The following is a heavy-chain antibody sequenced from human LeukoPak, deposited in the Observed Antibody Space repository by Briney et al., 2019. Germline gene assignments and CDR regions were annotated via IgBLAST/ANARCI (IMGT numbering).Heavy chain of an antibody. CDR3: ARDARVQKWFGEVIMTTTYYFDD. Sequence: SETLSLTCAVYGGSFSGYYWSWIRQPPGKGLEWIGEINHSGSVYYNPSLKSRVTISVDTSKNQFSLKLTSVTAADTAVYYCARDARVQKWFGEVIMTTTYYFDDWGQGTLVTVSS. V-gene: IGHV4-34*01. CDR1: GGSFSGYY. D-gene: IGHD3-10*01. J-gene: IGHJ4*02. CDR2: INHSGSV.